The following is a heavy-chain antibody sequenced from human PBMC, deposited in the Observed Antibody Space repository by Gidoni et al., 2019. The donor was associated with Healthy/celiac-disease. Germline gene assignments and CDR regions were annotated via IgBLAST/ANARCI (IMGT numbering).Heavy chain of an antibody. D-gene: IGHD3-9*01. J-gene: IGHJ4*02. CDR3: ARGGADYDILTGYQYEPIDY. V-gene: IGHV4-30-2*01. CDR2: IYHSGST. Sequence: CAVSGGSISSGGYSWSWIRQPPGKGLEWIGYIYHSGSTYYNPSLKSRVTISVDRSKNQFSLKLSSVTAADTAVYYCARGGADYDILTGYQYEPIDYWGQGTLVTVSS. CDR1: GGSISSGGYS.